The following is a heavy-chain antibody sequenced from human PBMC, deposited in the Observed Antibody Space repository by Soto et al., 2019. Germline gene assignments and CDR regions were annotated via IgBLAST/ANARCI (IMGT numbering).Heavy chain of an antibody. J-gene: IGHJ2*01. CDR2: SSGSGGRT. D-gene: IGHD2-2*01. Sequence: GGSLRLSCAASGFTFSSYAMSWVRQAPGKGLEWVLNSSGSGGRTYFAESVKGRFTISRDNAKNTLYLQMNSLRAEDTAVYYCARVGHCSSTSCYRGDGGYFDLRGRGTLVTVSS. V-gene: IGHV3-23*01. CDR1: GFTFSSYA. CDR3: ARVGHCSSTSCYRGDGGYFDL.